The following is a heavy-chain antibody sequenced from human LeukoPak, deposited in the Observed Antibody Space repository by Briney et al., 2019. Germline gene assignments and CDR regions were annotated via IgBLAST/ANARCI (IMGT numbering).Heavy chain of an antibody. CDR2: ISWNSGSI. CDR3: AKGVRYFDWLLCDY. V-gene: IGHV3-9*01. D-gene: IGHD3-9*01. Sequence: GGSLRLSCAASGFTFDDYAMHWVRQAPGKGLEWVSGISWNSGSIGYADSVKGRFTISRDNAKNSLYLQMNSLRAEDTALYYCAKGVRYFDWLLCDYWGQGTLVTVSS. CDR1: GFTFDDYA. J-gene: IGHJ4*02.